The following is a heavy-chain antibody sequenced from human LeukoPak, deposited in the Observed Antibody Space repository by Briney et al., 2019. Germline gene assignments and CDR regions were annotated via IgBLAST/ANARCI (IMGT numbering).Heavy chain of an antibody. CDR2: IYSGGST. J-gene: IGHJ6*03. CDR1: GFTVSSNY. V-gene: IGHV3-66*01. D-gene: IGHD3-10*01. CDR3: AREHPYYGSGSNWFRKKINYMDV. Sequence: GGSLRLSCAASGFTVSSNYMSWVRQAPGKGLEWVSVIYSGGSTYYADSVKGRFTISRDNSKNTLYLQMNSLRAEDTAVYYCAREHPYYGSGSNWFRKKINYMDVWGKGTTVTISS.